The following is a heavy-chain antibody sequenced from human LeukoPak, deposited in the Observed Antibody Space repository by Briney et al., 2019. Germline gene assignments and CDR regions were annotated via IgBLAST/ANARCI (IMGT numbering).Heavy chain of an antibody. CDR2: IYYSGST. J-gene: IGHJ3*02. D-gene: IGHD2-2*01. CDR3: ARVSYCRSTSCYRGLAAFDI. Sequence: PSETLSLTCTVSGGSISSGGYYWSWIRQHPGKGLEWIGYIYYSGSTYYNPSLKSRVTISVDTSKNQFSLKLSSATAADTAVYYCARVSYCRSTSCYRGLAAFDIWGQGTMVTVSS. CDR1: GGSISSGGYY. V-gene: IGHV4-31*03.